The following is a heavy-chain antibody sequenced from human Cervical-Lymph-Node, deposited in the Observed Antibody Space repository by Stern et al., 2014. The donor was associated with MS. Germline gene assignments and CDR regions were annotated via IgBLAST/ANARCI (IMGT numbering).Heavy chain of an antibody. CDR3: EHRYQLLWAV. CDR2: IYWNDDK. Sequence: QVTLKESGPTLVKPTQTLTLTCTFSGFSLTTSGVGVGWIRQPPGKALEWLALIYWNDDKRYSPSLKSRLAITKDTSKNQVVLTVTNMDPVDTATYYCEHRYQLLWAVWGQGTTVTVSS. CDR1: GFSLTTSGVG. V-gene: IGHV2-5*01. D-gene: IGHD4-23*01. J-gene: IGHJ6*02.